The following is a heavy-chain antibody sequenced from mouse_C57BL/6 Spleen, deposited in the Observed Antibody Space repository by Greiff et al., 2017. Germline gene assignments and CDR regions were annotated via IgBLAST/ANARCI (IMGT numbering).Heavy chain of an antibody. D-gene: IGHD1-1*01. CDR1: GYSFTGYY. Sequence: EVKLQQPGPELVKPGASVKISCKASGYSFTGYYMNWVKQSPEKSLEWIGEINPSTGGTTYNQKFKAKATLTVDKSSSTAYMQLKSLTSEDSAFYYCARELTMDYWGQGTSVTVSS. CDR3: ARELTMDY. J-gene: IGHJ4*01. CDR2: INPSTGGT. V-gene: IGHV1-42*01.